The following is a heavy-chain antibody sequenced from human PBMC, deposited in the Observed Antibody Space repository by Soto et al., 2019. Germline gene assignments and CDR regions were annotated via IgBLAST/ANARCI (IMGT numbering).Heavy chain of an antibody. J-gene: IGHJ6*02. V-gene: IGHV3-23*01. CDR3: AKNVITQYYYYGMDV. D-gene: IGHD3-16*01. CDR1: GFTFSSYA. CDR2: ISGSGDNT. Sequence: GGSLRLSCAVSGFTFSSYAMSWVRQAPGKGLEWVSSISGSGDNTYYADSVKGRFTISRDNSKNTLHLQINSLRAEDTAVYYCAKNVITQYYYYGMDVWGQGTTVPVSS.